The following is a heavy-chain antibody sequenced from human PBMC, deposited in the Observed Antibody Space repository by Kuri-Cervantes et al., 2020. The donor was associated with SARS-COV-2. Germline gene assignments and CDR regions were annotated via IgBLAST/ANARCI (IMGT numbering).Heavy chain of an antibody. Sequence: SVKVSCKASGGTFSSYAISWVRQAPGQGLEWMGGIIPIFGTANYAQKFQGRVTITADESTSTAYMELSSLRSEDTAVYYCARDSPFWDYVWGKRFDPWGQGTLVTVSS. V-gene: IGHV1-69*13. D-gene: IGHD3-16*01. J-gene: IGHJ5*02. CDR2: IIPIFGTA. CDR1: GGTFSSYA. CDR3: ARDSPFWDYVWGKRFDP.